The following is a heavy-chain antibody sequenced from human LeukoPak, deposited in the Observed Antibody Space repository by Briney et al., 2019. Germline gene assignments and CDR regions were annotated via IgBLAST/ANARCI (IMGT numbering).Heavy chain of an antibody. Sequence: PGGSLRLSCAASGFTFSSYAMSWVRQAPGKGLEWVSAISGSGGSTYYADSVKGRFTISRDNSKNTLYLQMNSLRAEDTAVYYCANPSAWFGELTQYYYGMDVWGQGTTVTVSS. CDR1: GFTFSSYA. CDR2: ISGSGGST. CDR3: ANPSAWFGELTQYYYGMDV. J-gene: IGHJ6*02. V-gene: IGHV3-23*01. D-gene: IGHD3-10*01.